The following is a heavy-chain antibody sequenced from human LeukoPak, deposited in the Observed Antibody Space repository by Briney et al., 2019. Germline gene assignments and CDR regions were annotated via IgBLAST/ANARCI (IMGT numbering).Heavy chain of an antibody. CDR1: RGAITSGGYS. Sequence: SQTLSLTCTVSRGAITSGGYSWNWIRQPPGKGLEWIGYISDRGPAYYNPSLKSRFTISVDRPKDQFFLTVTSVAAADTAVYFCARSRQASGLLGSWGQGILVAVSS. CDR2: ISDRGPA. CDR3: ARSRQASGLLGS. D-gene: IGHD3-10*01. J-gene: IGHJ5*01. V-gene: IGHV4-30-2*01.